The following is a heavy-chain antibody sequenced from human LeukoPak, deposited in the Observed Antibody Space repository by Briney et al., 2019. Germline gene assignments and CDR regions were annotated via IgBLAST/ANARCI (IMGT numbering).Heavy chain of an antibody. D-gene: IGHD3-9*01. CDR1: GFTFSSYG. CDR3: AREPLKYFDSYYGLDV. Sequence: PGRSLRLSCAASGFTFSSYGMHWVRQAPGKGLEWVAVIWYDGSNKYYADSVKGRFTISRDNAKNTLYLQVNSLRAEDTAVYYCAREPLKYFDSYYGLDVWGQGTTVTVSS. V-gene: IGHV3-33*01. J-gene: IGHJ6*02. CDR2: IWYDGSNK.